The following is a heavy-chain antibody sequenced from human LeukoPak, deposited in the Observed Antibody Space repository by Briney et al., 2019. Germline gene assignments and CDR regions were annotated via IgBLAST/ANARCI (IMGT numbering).Heavy chain of an antibody. CDR3: ARHEALIAAREADYYGMDV. CDR2: IYPGDSDT. J-gene: IGHJ6*02. CDR1: GYSFTSYW. Sequence: GESLKISCKGSGYSFTSYWIGWVRQMPGKGLEWMGIIYPGDSDTRYSPSFQGQVTISADKSISTAYLQWSSLKASDTAMYYCARHEALIAAREADYYGMDVWGQGTTVTVFS. D-gene: IGHD6-6*01. V-gene: IGHV5-51*01.